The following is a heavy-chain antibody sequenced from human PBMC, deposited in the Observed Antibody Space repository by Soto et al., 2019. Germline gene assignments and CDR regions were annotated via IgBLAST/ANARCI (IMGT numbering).Heavy chain of an antibody. CDR2: IIPIFDTT. D-gene: IGHD6-19*01. CDR3: EKDRGVQEWLYLFDL. CDR1: GGTFSNYA. V-gene: IGHV1-69*13. J-gene: IGHJ3*01. Sequence: ASVKVSCKTSGGTFSNYAFTWVRQAPGQGLEWMGGIIPIFDTTNYAQKFQDRITITADDSTSTVYMELHSLTSEDTALYYCEKDRGVQEWLYLFDLWGQGTMVT.